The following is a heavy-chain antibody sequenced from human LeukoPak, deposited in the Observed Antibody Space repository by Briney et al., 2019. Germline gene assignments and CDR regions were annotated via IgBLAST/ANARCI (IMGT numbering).Heavy chain of an antibody. D-gene: IGHD1-26*01. CDR3: ARENSGTYYQFDY. CDR2: IYNSGGT. CDR1: GGSISSYC. Sequence: SETLSLTCTVSGGSISSYCWSWIRQPAGRGLEWIGRIYNSGGTNYNSSLKSRVTMSVDTSKNQFSLRLTSVTAADTAVYYCARENSGTYYQFDYWGQGTLVTVSS. V-gene: IGHV4-4*07. J-gene: IGHJ4*02.